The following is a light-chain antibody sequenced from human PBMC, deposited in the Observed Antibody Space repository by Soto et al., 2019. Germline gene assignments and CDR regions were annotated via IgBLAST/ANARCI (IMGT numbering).Light chain of an antibody. Sequence: QSALTQPASVSGSPGQSITISCAGTSSDVGGYTYVSWYQQHPGKAPKLMIYDVSNRPSGVSNRLSGSKSGNTASLTISGLQAEDEADYYCTSYTSSSTPYVFGGGTKVTVL. J-gene: IGLJ1*01. V-gene: IGLV2-14*01. CDR3: TSYTSSSTPYV. CDR2: DVS. CDR1: SSDVGGYTY.